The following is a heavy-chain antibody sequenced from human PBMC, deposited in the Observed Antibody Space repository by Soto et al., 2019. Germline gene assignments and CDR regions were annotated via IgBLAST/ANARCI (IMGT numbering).Heavy chain of an antibody. V-gene: IGHV1-69*02. Sequence: ASVKVSCKASGGTFSSYTISWVRQAPGQGLEWMGRIIPILGIANYAQKFQGRVTITADKSTSTAYMELSSLRSEDTAVYYCARGYCSGGSCYEKYYYYMDVWGKGTTVTVSS. CDR2: IIPILGIA. D-gene: IGHD2-15*01. CDR3: ARGYCSGGSCYEKYYYYMDV. J-gene: IGHJ6*03. CDR1: GGTFSSYT.